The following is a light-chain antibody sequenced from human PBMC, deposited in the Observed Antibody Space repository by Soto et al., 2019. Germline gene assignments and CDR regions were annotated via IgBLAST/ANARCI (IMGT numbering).Light chain of an antibody. CDR2: DAS. J-gene: IGKJ5*01. Sequence: DIQMTQSQSPLSASVGDRVTITCQAGQNINNYLNWYQQKPGRAPKLLIYDASNLEAGVPSRFRGSGSGTDFTFTISRLQPEDIATYYCQQYENLPTFGQGTRLEIK. V-gene: IGKV1-33*01. CDR1: QNINNY. CDR3: QQYENLPT.